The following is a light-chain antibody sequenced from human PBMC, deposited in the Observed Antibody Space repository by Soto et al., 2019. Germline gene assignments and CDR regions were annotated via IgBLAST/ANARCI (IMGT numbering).Light chain of an antibody. CDR1: SSDVGGYNY. J-gene: IGLJ1*01. V-gene: IGLV2-14*03. CDR2: EVS. Sequence: QSVLTQPASVSGSPGQSITISCTGTSSDVGGYNYVSWYQQHPGKGPKLMIYEVSNRPSGVSNRFSASKSANTAILTISGLQAEDEADYYCSSYTITTARVFGTGTKVTVL. CDR3: SSYTITTARV.